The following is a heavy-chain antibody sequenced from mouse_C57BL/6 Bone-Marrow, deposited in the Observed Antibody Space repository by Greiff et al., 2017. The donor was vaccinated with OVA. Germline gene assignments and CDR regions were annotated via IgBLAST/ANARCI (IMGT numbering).Heavy chain of an antibody. CDR3: ARSGLLLRRFYAMDY. CDR1: GYTFTSYW. Sequence: VQLQQPGAELVKPGASVKLSCKASGYTFTSYWMHWVKQRPGRGLEWIGRIDPNSGGTKYNEKFKSKATLTVDKPSSTAYMQLSSLTSEDSAVYYCARSGLLLRRFYAMDYWGQGTSVTVSS. CDR2: IDPNSGGT. V-gene: IGHV1-72*01. J-gene: IGHJ4*01. D-gene: IGHD3-1*01.